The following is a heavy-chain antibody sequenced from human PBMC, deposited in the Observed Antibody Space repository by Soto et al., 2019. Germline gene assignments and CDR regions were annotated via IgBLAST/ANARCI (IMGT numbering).Heavy chain of an antibody. CDR3: ARERGDVEMATIHYFDY. CDR1: GYTFTSYG. V-gene: IGHV1-18*01. Sequence: QVQLVQSGAEVKKPGASVKVSCKASGYTFTSYGISWVRQAPGQGLEWMGWISAYNGNTNYAQKLQGRVTMTTDTPTSTAYMELRSLRSDDTAVYYCARERGDVEMATIHYFDYWGQGTLVTVSS. J-gene: IGHJ4*02. CDR2: ISAYNGNT. D-gene: IGHD5-12*01.